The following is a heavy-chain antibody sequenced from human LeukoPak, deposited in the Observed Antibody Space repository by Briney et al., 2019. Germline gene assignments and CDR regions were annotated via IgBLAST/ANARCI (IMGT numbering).Heavy chain of an antibody. Sequence: ASVKVSCKASVYTFTDYYIHWVRQAPGQGLERMGWINPNSGGTNYAQKFQGRVTMTRDTSIATTYMDLSSLMSDDTAVYYCARGHDNTGYNYFDYWRQGTLVTVSS. V-gene: IGHV1-2*02. J-gene: IGHJ4*02. CDR2: INPNSGGT. D-gene: IGHD3-9*01. CDR1: VYTFTDYY. CDR3: ARGHDNTGYNYFDY.